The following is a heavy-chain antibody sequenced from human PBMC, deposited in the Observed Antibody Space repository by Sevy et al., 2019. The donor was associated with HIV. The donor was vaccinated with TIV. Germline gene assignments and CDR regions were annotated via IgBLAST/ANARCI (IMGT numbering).Heavy chain of an antibody. CDR1: GYTLSKLS. CDR2: FHEDGES. V-gene: IGHV1-24*01. Sequence: ASVKVSCKVSGYTLSKLSMHWVRQAPGKGLEWMGGFHEDGESMYAQKFQGRVTMTEDTSTDTAYMELSSLRSEDTAVYYCATDIVVGRDYWAQGTLVTVSS. CDR3: ATDIVVGRDY. D-gene: IGHD2-2*01. J-gene: IGHJ4*02.